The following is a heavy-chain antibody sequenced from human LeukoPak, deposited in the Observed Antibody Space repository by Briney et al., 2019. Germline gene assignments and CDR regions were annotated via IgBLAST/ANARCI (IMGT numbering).Heavy chain of an antibody. V-gene: IGHV3-48*03. D-gene: IGHD6-13*01. CDR1: GFTFSSYE. J-gene: IGHJ6*04. Sequence: PGGSLRLSCAASGFTFSSYEMNWVRQAPGKGLEWVSYISSSGSTIYYADSVKGRFTISRDNAKNSLCLQMNSLRAEDTAVYYCARESSRQLDGMDVWGKGTTVTVSS. CDR3: ARESSRQLDGMDV. CDR2: ISSSGSTI.